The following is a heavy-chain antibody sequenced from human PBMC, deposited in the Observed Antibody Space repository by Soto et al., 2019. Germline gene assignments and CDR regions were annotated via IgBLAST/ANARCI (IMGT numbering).Heavy chain of an antibody. CDR3: ARAGYCSGGSCYLVGFDY. V-gene: IGHV1-3*01. D-gene: IGHD2-15*01. CDR1: GYTFTSYA. J-gene: IGHJ4*02. CDR2: INAGNGNT. Sequence: ASVKVSCKASGYTFTSYAMHWVRQAPGQRLEWMGWINAGNGNTKYSQKFQGRVTITRDTSASTAYMELSSLRSEDTAVYYCARAGYCSGGSCYLVGFDYWGQGTLVTVSS.